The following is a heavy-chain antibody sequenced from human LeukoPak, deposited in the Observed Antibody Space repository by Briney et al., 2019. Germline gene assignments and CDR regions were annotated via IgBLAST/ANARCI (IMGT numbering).Heavy chain of an antibody. CDR1: GFTFSSYW. Sequence: GGSLRLSCAASGFTFSSYWVSWVRPAPGNGLEWVANIKQDGSETYYVDSVKGRFTISRDNAKTSLYLQMNSLRAEDTAVYYCARDKIRYCDWLLQLPYYYYGMDVWGQGTTVTVSS. CDR3: ARDKIRYCDWLLQLPYYYYGMDV. V-gene: IGHV3-7*01. D-gene: IGHD3-9*01. CDR2: IKQDGSET. J-gene: IGHJ6*02.